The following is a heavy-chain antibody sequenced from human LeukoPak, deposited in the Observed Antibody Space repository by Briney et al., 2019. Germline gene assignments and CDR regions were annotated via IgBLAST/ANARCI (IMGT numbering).Heavy chain of an antibody. CDR2: INGSGGST. CDR1: GFTFSSYA. V-gene: IGHV3-23*01. Sequence: GGSLRLSCAASGFTFSSYAMSWVRQAPGKGLEWVSDINGSGGSTYYADSVKGRFTISRDNSKNTLYLQMNSLRAEDAAVYYCAKGSGWEMSYYYYYMDVWGKGTTVTISS. CDR3: AKGSGWEMSYYYYYMDV. J-gene: IGHJ6*03. D-gene: IGHD1-26*01.